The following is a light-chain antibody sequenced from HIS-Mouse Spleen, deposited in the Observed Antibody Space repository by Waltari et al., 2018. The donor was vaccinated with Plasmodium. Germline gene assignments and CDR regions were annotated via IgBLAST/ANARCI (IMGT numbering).Light chain of an antibody. J-gene: IGKJ1*01. CDR1: QSISSY. V-gene: IGKV1-39*01. Sequence: DIQMTQSPSSLSASVGDRVTITCRASQSISSYLNWYQQKPGKAPKLLIYAASSLQRVVPSRFSGSGSGTDFTLTISSLQPEDCATYYCQQSYSTPWTFGQGTKVEIK. CDR2: AAS. CDR3: QQSYSTPWT.